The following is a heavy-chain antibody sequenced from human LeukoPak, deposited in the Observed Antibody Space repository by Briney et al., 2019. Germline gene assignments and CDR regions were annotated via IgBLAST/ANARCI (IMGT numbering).Heavy chain of an antibody. CDR2: ISWNSGSI. V-gene: IGHV3-9*01. CDR3: AKGSWYFDL. CDR1: GFTFDEYA. Sequence: PGRSLRLSCAASGFTFDEYAMHWVRQARGKGLEWVSGISWNSGSIGYADSVKGRFTISRDNAKNSLYLQMNSLRAEDTALYYCAKGSWYFDLWGRGTLVTVSS. J-gene: IGHJ2*01.